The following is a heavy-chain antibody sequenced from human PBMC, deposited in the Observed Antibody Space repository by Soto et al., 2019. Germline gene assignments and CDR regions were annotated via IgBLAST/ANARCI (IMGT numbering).Heavy chain of an antibody. V-gene: IGHV3-23*01. Sequence: EVQLLESGGGLVQPGGSLRLSCAASGFTFSSYAMSWVRQAPGKGLEWVSAISGSGGTTYYADSVKGRFTIARDTSKNTLYLQNNSLRAEDTAVYYCAKAEAYSYGFCHYWGQGTLVTVSS. CDR2: ISGSGGTT. J-gene: IGHJ4*02. CDR1: GFTFSSYA. D-gene: IGHD5-18*01. CDR3: AKAEAYSYGFCHY.